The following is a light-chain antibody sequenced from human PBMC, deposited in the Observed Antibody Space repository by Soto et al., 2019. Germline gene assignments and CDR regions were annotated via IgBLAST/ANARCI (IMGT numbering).Light chain of an antibody. CDR2: GAS. Sequence: EIVMTQSPATLSVSPGERATLSCRASQSVSSNLAWYQQKPGQAPRLLIYGASTRATGIPARFSGSGSGTEFTLTISSPQSEDFAVYYCQQYNNWPPGRFTFGPGTKVDIK. J-gene: IGKJ3*01. CDR1: QSVSSN. V-gene: IGKV3D-15*01. CDR3: QQYNNWPPGRFT.